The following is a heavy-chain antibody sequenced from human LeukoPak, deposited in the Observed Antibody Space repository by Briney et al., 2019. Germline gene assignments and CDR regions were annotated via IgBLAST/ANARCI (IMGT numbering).Heavy chain of an antibody. CDR2: MNPNCGDT. D-gene: IGHD3-10*01. J-gene: IGHJ4*02. V-gene: IGHV1-8*02. Sequence: GASVEVSCKGSGSTFSSYVINWVRQATGQGREWMGWMNPNCGDTDYTQRFQGRVTMTRDTSISTAYKELSCLRSEDTAVYYCARGRYGTGSHFYFWAQGTLVSVSS. CDR1: GSTFSSYV. CDR3: ARGRYGTGSHFYF.